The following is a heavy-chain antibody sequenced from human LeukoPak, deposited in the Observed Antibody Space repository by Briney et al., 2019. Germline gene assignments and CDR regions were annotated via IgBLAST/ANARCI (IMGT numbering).Heavy chain of an antibody. V-gene: IGHV3-30*03. J-gene: IGHJ3*02. CDR2: ISYDGSNK. CDR1: GFTFSSYG. D-gene: IGHD5-12*01. Sequence: GGSLRLSCAASGFTFSSYGMHWVRQAPGKGLEWVAVISYDGSNKYYADSVKGRFTISRDNSKNTLYLQMNSLRAEDTAVYYCAYGGGRYSGYDPGAFDIWGQGTMVTVSS. CDR3: AYGGGRYSGYDPGAFDI.